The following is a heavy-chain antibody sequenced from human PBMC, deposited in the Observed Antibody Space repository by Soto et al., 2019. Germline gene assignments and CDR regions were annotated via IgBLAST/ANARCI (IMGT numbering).Heavy chain of an antibody. D-gene: IGHD3-22*01. V-gene: IGHV1-69*06. J-gene: IGHJ2*01. CDR1: EDTFRNYA. Sequence: QVELVQAGAEVKKPGSSVKVSCQASEDTFRNYAISWVRQAPGQGLEGMGGIIPIFVTANYAQKFQGRVTITADTSANTVYLERSSLISEDTAVYYFASTKYDSSAYYYCSLGLWGRGTLVTVSS. CDR3: ASTKYDSSAYYYCSLGL. CDR2: IIPIFVTA.